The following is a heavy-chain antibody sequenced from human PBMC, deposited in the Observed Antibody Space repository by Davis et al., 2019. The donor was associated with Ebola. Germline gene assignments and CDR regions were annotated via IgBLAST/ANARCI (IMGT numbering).Heavy chain of an antibody. D-gene: IGHD2-15*01. Sequence: ASVKVSCKTSGYIFSNYDINWVRQASGQGLEWMGWMNPYSGHTGYVEKFKGRVTMIRNPSISTAYMELSSLRIDDMAVYYCARGYGPKCRGGTCVNDSWGQGTLVTVSS. J-gene: IGHJ4*02. CDR2: MNPYSGHT. V-gene: IGHV1-8*01. CDR3: ARGYGPKCRGGTCVNDS. CDR1: GYIFSNYD.